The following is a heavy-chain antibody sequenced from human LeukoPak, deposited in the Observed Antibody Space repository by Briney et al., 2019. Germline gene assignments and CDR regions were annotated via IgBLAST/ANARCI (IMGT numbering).Heavy chain of an antibody. D-gene: IGHD3-3*01. CDR1: GFTFSSYA. CDR3: AKGRNTIFGAYDAFDI. Sequence: PGGSLRLSCAASGFTFSSYAMSWVRQAPGKGLEWVSAISGSGGSTYYADSVKGRFTISRDNSKNTLYLQMNSLRAEDTAVYYCAKGRNTIFGAYDAFDIWGQGTMVTVSS. CDR2: ISGSGGST. J-gene: IGHJ3*02. V-gene: IGHV3-23*01.